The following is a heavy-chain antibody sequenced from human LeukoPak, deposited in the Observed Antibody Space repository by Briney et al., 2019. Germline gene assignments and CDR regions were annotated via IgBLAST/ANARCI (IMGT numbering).Heavy chain of an antibody. J-gene: IGHJ6*03. CDR1: GYTFTGYY. V-gene: IGHV1-69*05. Sequence: SVKVSCKASGYTFTGYYMHWVRQAPGQGLEWMGGIIPIFGTANYAQKFQGRVTITTDESTSTAYMELSSLRSEDTAVYYCARNSIYYYYYMDVWGKGTTVTVSS. CDR2: IIPIFGTA. D-gene: IGHD1-7*01. CDR3: ARNSIYYYYYMDV.